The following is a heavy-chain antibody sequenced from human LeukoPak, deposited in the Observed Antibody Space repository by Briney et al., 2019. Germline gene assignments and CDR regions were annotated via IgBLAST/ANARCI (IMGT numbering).Heavy chain of an antibody. CDR3: ARDEPYSSGWSIFDY. CDR2: ISSSSSYI. V-gene: IGHV3-21*01. Sequence: GGSLRLSCAASGFTFSSYSTNWVRQAPGKGLEWVSSISSSSSYIYYADSVKGRFTISRDNAKNSLYLQMNSLRAEDTAVYYCARDEPYSSGWSIFDYWGQGTLVTVSS. J-gene: IGHJ4*02. CDR1: GFTFSSYS. D-gene: IGHD6-19*01.